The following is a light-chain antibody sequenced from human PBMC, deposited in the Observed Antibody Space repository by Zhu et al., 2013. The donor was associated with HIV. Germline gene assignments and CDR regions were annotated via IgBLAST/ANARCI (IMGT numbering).Light chain of an antibody. Sequence: ELVMTQSPATLSVSPGERATLSCRASQSVGSNLAWYQQKPGQAPRLLIYGPSTRATGIPARFSGSGSGTDFTLTISSLQSEDFAVYYCQQYDNWPFTFGPGTKVHVK. CDR2: GPS. J-gene: IGKJ3*01. V-gene: IGKV3-15*01. CDR1: QSVGSN. CDR3: QQYDNWPFT.